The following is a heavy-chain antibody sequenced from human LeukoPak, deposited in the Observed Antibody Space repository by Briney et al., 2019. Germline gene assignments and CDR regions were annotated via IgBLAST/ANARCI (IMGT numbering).Heavy chain of an antibody. J-gene: IGHJ4*02. Sequence: GRALTLSCAGSGFTFSSYGMHGLRQAPAKGLAWVAVISYDGSNKYYADSVKGGFTISRDNSKNTLYLQMNSLRAEDTAAYCCAKDGSIAAAPDYWGQGTLVTVSS. CDR3: AKDGSIAAAPDY. D-gene: IGHD6-13*01. V-gene: IGHV3-30*18. CDR2: ISYDGSNK. CDR1: GFTFSSYG.